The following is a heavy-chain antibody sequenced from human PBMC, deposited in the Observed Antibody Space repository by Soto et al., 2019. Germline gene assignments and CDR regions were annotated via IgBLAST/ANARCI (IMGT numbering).Heavy chain of an antibody. J-gene: IGHJ4*02. V-gene: IGHV3-30*18. Sequence: QVQLVESGGGVVQPGRSLRLSCAASGFTFSSYGMHWVRQAPGKGLEWVAVISYDGSNKYYADSVKGRFTISRDNSKNTRYLQMNSLRAEDTAVYYCAKDRYYDSSGYPDYWGQGTLVTVSS. D-gene: IGHD3-22*01. CDR1: GFTFSSYG. CDR3: AKDRYYDSSGYPDY. CDR2: ISYDGSNK.